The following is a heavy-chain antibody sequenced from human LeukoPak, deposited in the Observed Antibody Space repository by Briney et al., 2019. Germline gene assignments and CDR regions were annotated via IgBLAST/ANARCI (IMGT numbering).Heavy chain of an antibody. CDR1: GFTFSSYG. Sequence: GASLRLSCAACGFTFSSYGMSWDRQAPGKGLEWVSAISGSGGSTYYADSVKGRFTISRDNSKNTLYLQMNSLRAEDTAVYYCAKDRRWGQPDYWGQGTLVTVSS. CDR3: AKDRRWGQPDY. J-gene: IGHJ4*02. V-gene: IGHV3-23*01. D-gene: IGHD4-23*01. CDR2: ISGSGGST.